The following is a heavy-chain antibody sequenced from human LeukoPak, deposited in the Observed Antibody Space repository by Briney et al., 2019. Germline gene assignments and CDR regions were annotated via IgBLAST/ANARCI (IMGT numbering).Heavy chain of an antibody. CDR3: ARVPSSGWFLSYYFDY. CDR2: IYYSGST. CDR1: GGSISSYY. J-gene: IGHJ4*02. V-gene: IGHV4-59*01. Sequence: SETLSLTCTVSGGSISSYYWSWIRQPPGKGLEWIGYIYYSGSTNYNPSLKSRVTISVDTSKNQFSLKLSSVTAADTAVYYCARVPSSGWFLSYYFDYWGQGTLVTVSS. D-gene: IGHD6-19*01.